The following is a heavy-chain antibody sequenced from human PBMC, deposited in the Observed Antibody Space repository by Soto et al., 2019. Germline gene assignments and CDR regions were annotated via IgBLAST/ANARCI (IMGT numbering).Heavy chain of an antibody. Sequence: GASVKVSCKVSGYTLTELSMHWVRQAPGKGLEWMGGFDPEDGETIYAQKFQGRVTMTEDTSTDTAYMELGSLRSEDTAVYYCATVYYDFWSGLAGAFDIWGQGTMVTVSS. D-gene: IGHD3-3*01. CDR3: ATVYYDFWSGLAGAFDI. CDR1: GYTLTELS. V-gene: IGHV1-24*01. CDR2: FDPEDGET. J-gene: IGHJ3*02.